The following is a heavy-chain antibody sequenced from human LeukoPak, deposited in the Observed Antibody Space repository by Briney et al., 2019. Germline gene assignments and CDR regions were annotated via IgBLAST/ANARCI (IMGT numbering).Heavy chain of an antibody. Sequence: GRSLRLSCAASGFTFSSYSMNWVRQAPGKGLEWVSYISSSGTTIYYADSVKGRFTISRDNAKNSLYLQMNSLRAEDTAVYYCARDRMSNYYAGGFDPWGQGTLVTVSS. CDR1: GFTFSSYS. CDR2: ISSSGTTI. J-gene: IGHJ5*02. V-gene: IGHV3-48*01. D-gene: IGHD3-10*01. CDR3: ARDRMSNYYAGGFDP.